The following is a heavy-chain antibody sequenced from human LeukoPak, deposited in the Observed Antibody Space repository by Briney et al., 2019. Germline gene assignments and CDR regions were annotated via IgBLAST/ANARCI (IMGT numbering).Heavy chain of an antibody. J-gene: IGHJ4*02. CDR2: IGISSGPL. Sequence: GGSLRLSCAASGFTFNNYAMNWVRQTPGGRLEWVSFIGISSGPLLYADSVKGRFTISRDNAKASVYLQMNRLRAEDTAVYYCARAKGYTSSYSFDYWGQGILVSVSS. V-gene: IGHV3-48*04. CDR3: ARAKGYTSSYSFDY. D-gene: IGHD3-10*01. CDR1: GFTFNNYA.